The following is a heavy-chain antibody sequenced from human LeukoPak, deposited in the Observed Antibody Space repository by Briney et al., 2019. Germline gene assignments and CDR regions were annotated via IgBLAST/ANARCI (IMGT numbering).Heavy chain of an antibody. J-gene: IGHJ4*02. V-gene: IGHV3-53*05. Sequence: GGSLRLSCAASGFIVSGNYMGWVRQAPGRGLECVSFIYGDGRTFSANSVEGRFAISRDNSKNTLYLQMNSLRDDDTAMYYCTKGNPGAIVTHFDSWGQGTLVTVSS. CDR3: TKGNPGAIVTHFDS. CDR2: IYGDGRT. D-gene: IGHD3-22*01. CDR1: GFIVSGNY.